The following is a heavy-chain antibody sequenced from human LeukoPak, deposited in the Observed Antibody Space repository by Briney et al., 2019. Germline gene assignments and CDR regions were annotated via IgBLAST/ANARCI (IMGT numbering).Heavy chain of an antibody. CDR2: IYYSGNT. Sequence: SETLPLTCTVSGGSIISSSYYWGWIRQPPGKGLEWIGSIYYSGNTDYNPSLKSRVTISVETSKNQFSLKLSSVTAADTAVYYCARDRFDDSSGYYYHSYYYTDVWGKGTTVTVSS. V-gene: IGHV4-39*07. CDR1: GGSIISSSYY. J-gene: IGHJ6*03. D-gene: IGHD3-22*01. CDR3: ARDRFDDSSGYYYHSYYYTDV.